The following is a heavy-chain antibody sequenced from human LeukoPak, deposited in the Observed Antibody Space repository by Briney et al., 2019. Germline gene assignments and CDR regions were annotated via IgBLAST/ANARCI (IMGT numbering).Heavy chain of an antibody. J-gene: IGHJ4*02. CDR1: GGSISSSSYY. CDR3: ARGTHYNDSSGFFSLDY. V-gene: IGHV4-39*07. Sequence: PSQTLSLTCTVSGGSISSSSYYWGWIRQPPGKGLEWIGSIYYSGRTNYNPSLQSRVTISVDTSKNQFSLKLTSVTAADTALYYCARGTHYNDSSGFFSLDYWGQGTLVTVSS. D-gene: IGHD3-22*01. CDR2: IYYSGRT.